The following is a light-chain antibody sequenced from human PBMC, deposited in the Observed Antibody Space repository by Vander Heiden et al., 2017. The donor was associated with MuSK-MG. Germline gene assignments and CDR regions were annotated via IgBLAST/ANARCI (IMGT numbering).Light chain of an antibody. CDR3: QQLNSYLYT. V-gene: IGKV1-9*01. J-gene: IGKJ2*01. CDR2: AAS. Sequence: DIQLTQSPSFLSASVGDRVTITCRSSQALRTSLAWYQQKPGKAPKLLIYAASTLQSGVPSRFGGSGSGTEFTLTISSLQPEDFATYYCQQLNSYLYTFGQGTKLEIK. CDR1: QALRTS.